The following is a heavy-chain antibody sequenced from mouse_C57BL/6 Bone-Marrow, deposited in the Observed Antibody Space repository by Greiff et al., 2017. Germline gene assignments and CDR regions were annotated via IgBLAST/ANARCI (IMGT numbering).Heavy chain of an antibody. CDR3: AKSGSSSLFDC. Sequence: EVQVVESGGGLVKPGGSLKFSCAASGFTFNDYGMHWVRQAPEKGLEWVAYISSGSSTIYYADTVKGRFTIARDNAKDTLFLQMTSLRSEDTSMYYCAKSGSSSLFDCWGQGTTLTVSS. J-gene: IGHJ2*01. D-gene: IGHD1-1*01. V-gene: IGHV5-17*01. CDR2: ISSGSSTI. CDR1: GFTFNDYG.